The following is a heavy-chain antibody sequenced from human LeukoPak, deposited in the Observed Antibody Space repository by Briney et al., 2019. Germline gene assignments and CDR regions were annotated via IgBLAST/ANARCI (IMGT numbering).Heavy chain of an antibody. CDR2: IYTSGST. J-gene: IGHJ3*02. Sequence: SETLSLTCTVSGGSISSSSYYWSWIRQPAGKGLEWIGRIYTSGSTNYNPSLKSRVTISVDTSKNQFSLKLSSVTAADTAVYYCARDGFTTNRYAFDIWGQGTMVTVSS. CDR1: GGSISSSSYY. V-gene: IGHV4-61*02. CDR3: ARDGFTTNRYAFDI. D-gene: IGHD3-22*01.